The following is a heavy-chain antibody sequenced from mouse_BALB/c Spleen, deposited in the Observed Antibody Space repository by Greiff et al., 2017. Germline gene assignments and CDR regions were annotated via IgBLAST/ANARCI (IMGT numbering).Heavy chain of an antibody. CDR2: INSNGGST. J-gene: IGHJ3*01. D-gene: IGHD1-1*01. CDR1: GFTFSSYG. V-gene: IGHV5-6-3*01. Sequence: EVQRVESGGGLVQPGGSLKLSCAASGFTFSSYGMSWVRQTPDKRLELVATINSNGGSTYYPDSVKGRFTISRDNAKNTLYLQMSSLKSEDTAMYYCAREGYYYGSSAWFAYWGQGTLVTVSA. CDR3: AREGYYYGSSAWFAY.